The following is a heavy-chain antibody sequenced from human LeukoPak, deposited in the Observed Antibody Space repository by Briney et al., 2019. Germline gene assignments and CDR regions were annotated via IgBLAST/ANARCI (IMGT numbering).Heavy chain of an antibody. CDR3: ARDPGRKYSSPY. CDR1: GFTSSSYW. CDR2: IKQDGSEK. Sequence: GGSLRLSCAASGFTSSSYWMSWVRQAPGKGLEWVANIKQDGSEKYYVDSVKGRFTISRDNAKNSLYLQMNSLRAEDTAVYYCARDPGRKYSSPYWGQGTLVTVSS. V-gene: IGHV3-7*01. D-gene: IGHD6-6*01. J-gene: IGHJ4*02.